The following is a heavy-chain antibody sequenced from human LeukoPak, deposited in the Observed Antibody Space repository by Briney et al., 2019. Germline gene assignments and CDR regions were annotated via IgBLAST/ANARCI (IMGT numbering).Heavy chain of an antibody. J-gene: IGHJ4*02. D-gene: IGHD6-19*01. Sequence: ASVKVSCKASGYTFTGYYMHWVRQAPGQGLEWMGWINPNSGGTNYAQKFQGRVTMTRDTSISTAYMELSRLRSDDTAVYYCARDRTCGWYYFDYWGQGTLVTVSS. V-gene: IGHV1-2*02. CDR2: INPNSGGT. CDR1: GYTFTGYY. CDR3: ARDRTCGWYYFDY.